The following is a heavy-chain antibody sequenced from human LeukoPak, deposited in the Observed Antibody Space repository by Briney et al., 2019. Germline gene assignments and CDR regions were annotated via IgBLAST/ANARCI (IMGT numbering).Heavy chain of an antibody. V-gene: IGHV3-15*01. J-gene: IGHJ4*02. D-gene: IGHD6-13*01. CDR2: IKSKTDGGTT. Sequence: GGSLRLSCAASGFTFSNAWMSWVRQAPGKGLEWVGRIKSKTDGGTTDYAAPVKGRFTISRDDSKNTLYLQMNSLKTEDTAVYYCTTGEYSSSWYSFVEVDYWGQGTLVTVSS. CDR3: TTGEYSSSWYSFVEVDY. CDR1: GFTFSNAW.